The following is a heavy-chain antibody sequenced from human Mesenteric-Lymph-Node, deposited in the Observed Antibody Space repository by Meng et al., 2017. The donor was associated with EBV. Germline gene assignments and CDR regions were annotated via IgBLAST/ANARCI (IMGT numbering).Heavy chain of an antibody. CDR1: GNTFSDYY. CDR2: ISGSGDNI. V-gene: IGHV3-11*01. D-gene: IGHD3-16*01. CDR3: ARDPPWGNGYEGDY. Sequence: LAEPWGGLVQPGASRRLSCAAVGNTFSDYYMIWIRQAPGKGLEWFSYISGSGDNICYEDSVNGRFTVFRDNTKNSVYLQMNSLRAEDTAMYFCARDPPWGNGYEGDYWGQGTLVTVSS. J-gene: IGHJ4*02.